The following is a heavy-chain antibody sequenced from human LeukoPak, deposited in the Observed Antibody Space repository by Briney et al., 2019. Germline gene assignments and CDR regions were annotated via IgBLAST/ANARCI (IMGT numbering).Heavy chain of an antibody. CDR3: ARGLGYCSGGSCP. CDR2: IYTSGST. Sequence: SQTLSLTCTVSGGSISSGSYYWNWIRQPAGKGLEWIGRIYTSGSTYYNPSLKSRVTISVDTSKNQFSLKLSSVTAADTAVYYCARGLGYCSGGSCPWGQGTLVTVSS. D-gene: IGHD2-15*01. J-gene: IGHJ5*02. CDR1: GGSISSGSYY. V-gene: IGHV4-61*02.